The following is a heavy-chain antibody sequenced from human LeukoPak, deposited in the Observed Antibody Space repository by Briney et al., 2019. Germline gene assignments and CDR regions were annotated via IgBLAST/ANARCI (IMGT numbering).Heavy chain of an antibody. CDR3: TRAHSSGWYGDWFDP. J-gene: IGHJ5*02. D-gene: IGHD6-19*01. Sequence: PGGSLRLSCTASGFTFGDYAMSWFRQAPGKGREWVSFIRSKTYGGTTENAASVKGRFIMSRDDSKGIAYLQMNSLKTEDTAVSYCTRAHSSGWYGDWFDPWGQGTLAIVSS. V-gene: IGHV3-49*03. CDR1: GFTFGDYA. CDR2: IRSKTYGGTT.